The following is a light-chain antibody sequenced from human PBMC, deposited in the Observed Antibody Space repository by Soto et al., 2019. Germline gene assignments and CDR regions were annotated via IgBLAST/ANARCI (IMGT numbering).Light chain of an antibody. CDR2: TTS. Sequence: DIQMTQSPSSLSASVGDRVTITCRSSQSISTYLNWYQQKPGKAPNLLIYTTSNLESGVPSRFSGSGSGTDFTLTNNSLQPEDFATYFCQQSYSRPRTFGQGTKVEVK. V-gene: IGKV1-39*01. CDR3: QQSYSRPRT. J-gene: IGKJ1*01. CDR1: QSISTY.